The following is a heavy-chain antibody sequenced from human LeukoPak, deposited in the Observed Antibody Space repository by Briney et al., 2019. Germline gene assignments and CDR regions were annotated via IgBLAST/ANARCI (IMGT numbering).Heavy chain of an antibody. CDR1: GGSISSGSYY. Sequence: SETLSLTCTVSGGSISSGSYYWSWIRQPPGKGLEWIGEINHSGSTNYNPSLKSRVTISVDTSKNQFSLKLSSVTAADTAVYYCARFADSSGYGAALLDVWGKGTTVTVSS. CDR3: ARFADSSGYGAALLDV. J-gene: IGHJ6*04. CDR2: INHSGST. D-gene: IGHD3-22*01. V-gene: IGHV4-39*07.